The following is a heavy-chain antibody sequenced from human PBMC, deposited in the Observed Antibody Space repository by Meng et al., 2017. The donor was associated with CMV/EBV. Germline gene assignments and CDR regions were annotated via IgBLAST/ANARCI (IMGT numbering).Heavy chain of an antibody. J-gene: IGHJ2*01. CDR3: TSYVAGTREGDWYFDL. Sequence: GESLKISCAASGFTFSGYWMTWVRQAPGKGLEWVANIKQDGSEKYYVDSVKGRFTISRDNAKNSLSLQMNSLRAEDTAVYYYTSYVAGTREGDWYFDLWGRGTLVTVSS. V-gene: IGHV3-7*01. D-gene: IGHD6-19*01. CDR1: GFTFSGYW. CDR2: IKQDGSEK.